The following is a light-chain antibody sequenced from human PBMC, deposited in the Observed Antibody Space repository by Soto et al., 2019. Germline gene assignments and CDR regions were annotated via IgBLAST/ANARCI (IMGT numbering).Light chain of an antibody. CDR3: QQYNMYPMT. J-gene: IGKJ5*01. CDR1: QGINNF. CDR2: GAS. V-gene: IGKV1-16*02. Sequence: DIQLTQSPSSVSASVGERVTISCRASQGINNFLAWFQVKPGKAPKPLISGASNLESGVPSKFSGSGSGTDFSLTISSLQPEDSATDYCQQYNMYPMTVGQGTRLEIK.